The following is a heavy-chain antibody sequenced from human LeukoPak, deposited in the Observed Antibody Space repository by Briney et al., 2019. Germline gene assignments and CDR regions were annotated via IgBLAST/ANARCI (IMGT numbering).Heavy chain of an antibody. CDR2: IYPGDYET. CDR3: AIPPGYCGNDCSFDH. V-gene: IGHV5-51*01. J-gene: IGHJ4*02. CDR1: GYSFSNYR. D-gene: IGHD2-21*02. Sequence: GEPLKISCEGSGYSFSNYRIGWVRQMPGKGLEWMVIIYPGDYETRFSPSLQGLVTNLVDKFISTAYLQWSSLKASDTALYYCAIPPGYCGNDCSFDHWGQGNLVTVSS.